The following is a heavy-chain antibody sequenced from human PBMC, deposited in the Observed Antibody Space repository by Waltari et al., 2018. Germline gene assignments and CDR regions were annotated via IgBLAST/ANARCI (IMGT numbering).Heavy chain of an antibody. J-gene: IGHJ4*02. D-gene: IGHD3-22*01. V-gene: IGHV4-59*11. CDR2: IYYSGST. CDR1: GGSIRSHY. CDR3: ARDSDSSGFDY. Sequence: QVQLQESGPGLVKPSETLSLTCPVSGGSIRSHYWSWIRQPPGKGLEWIGYIYYSGSTNYNPSLKSRVTISVDTSKNQFSLKLSSVTAADTAVYYCARDSDSSGFDYWGQGTLVTVSS.